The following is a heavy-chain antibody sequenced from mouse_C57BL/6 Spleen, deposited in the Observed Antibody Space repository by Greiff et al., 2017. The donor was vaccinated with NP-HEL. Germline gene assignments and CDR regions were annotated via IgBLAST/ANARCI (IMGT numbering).Heavy chain of an antibody. CDR1: GYTFTSYW. D-gene: IGHD2-5*01. Sequence: VQLQQPGAELVKPGASVKLSCKASGYTFTSYWMHWVKQRPGQGLEWIGMIHPNSGSTNYTEKFKGKATLTVDKSSSTAYMQLSSLTSKDSAVDYCSRPYYSTYYAMDYWGQGTSVTVSS. J-gene: IGHJ4*01. CDR3: SRPYYSTYYAMDY. CDR2: IHPNSGST. V-gene: IGHV1-64*01.